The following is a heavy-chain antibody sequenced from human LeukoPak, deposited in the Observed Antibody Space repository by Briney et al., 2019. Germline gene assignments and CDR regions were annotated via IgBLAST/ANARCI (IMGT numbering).Heavy chain of an antibody. Sequence: PGGSLRLSCAASGFTFSSYAMSWVRQAPGKGLDWVGHISTKTDGETTNYAAPVKGRFTISRDDSKNTVYLEMNSLKSEDTGVYYCIGNFRAYWGQGTLVTVSS. CDR1: GFTFSSYA. CDR2: ISTKTDGETT. CDR3: IGNFRAY. J-gene: IGHJ4*02. V-gene: IGHV3-15*01.